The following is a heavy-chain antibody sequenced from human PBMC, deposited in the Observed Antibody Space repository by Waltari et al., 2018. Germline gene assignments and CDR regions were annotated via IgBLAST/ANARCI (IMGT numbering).Heavy chain of an antibody. CDR3: ARGTTYYDFGSGPGYYYYYMDV. CDR2: IYYRGSN. CDR1: GGSISSYY. D-gene: IGHD3-3*01. J-gene: IGHJ6*03. V-gene: IGHV4-59*01. Sequence: QVQLQESGPGLVKPSETLSLTCTVSGGSISSYYWSWIRQPPGKGLEWIGDIYYRGSNHYNPSLKSRVTISVDTSKNQFSLKLSSVTAADTAVYYCARGTTYYDFGSGPGYYYYYMDVWGKGTTVTVSS.